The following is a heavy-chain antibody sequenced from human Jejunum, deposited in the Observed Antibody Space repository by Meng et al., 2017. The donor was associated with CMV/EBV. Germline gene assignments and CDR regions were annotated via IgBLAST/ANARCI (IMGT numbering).Heavy chain of an antibody. J-gene: IGHJ4*02. D-gene: IGHD5-24*01. CDR1: PFSSYA. V-gene: IGHV1-69*05. CDR3: ARDGREGYNYPYYVDY. Sequence: PFSSYAINWVRQAPGQGLEWMGGIIPIYRSANYAQKFQGRVTITTDESTSTAYMELSSLTSEDTAVYYCARDGREGYNYPYYVDYWGQGTLVTVSS. CDR2: IIPIYRSA.